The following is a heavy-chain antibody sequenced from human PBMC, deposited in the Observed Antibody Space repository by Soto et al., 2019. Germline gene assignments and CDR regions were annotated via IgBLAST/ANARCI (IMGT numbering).Heavy chain of an antibody. CDR2: LWADGSHE. V-gene: IGHV3-33*01. CDR3: AREPTGGNDAFDI. Sequence: QVQLEESGGGVVQPGRSLRLSCAASGFTFSIYGMHWVRQAPGKGLEWVASLWADGSHECYADSVKGRXXVSRDNXXXXXXXXXXXLRAEDTALYYCAREPTGGNDAFDIWGQGTMVTVSS. CDR1: GFTFSIYG. D-gene: IGHD3-16*01. J-gene: IGHJ3*02.